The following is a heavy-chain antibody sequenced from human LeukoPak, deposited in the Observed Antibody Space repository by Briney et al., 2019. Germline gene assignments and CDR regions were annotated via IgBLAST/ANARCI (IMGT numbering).Heavy chain of an antibody. CDR2: ISGSGGST. CDR1: GFTFSSYA. D-gene: IGHD2-21*02. CDR3: AKSLNIGGGDGYFQH. V-gene: IGHV3-23*01. J-gene: IGHJ1*01. Sequence: GGSLRLSCAASGFTFSSYAVSWVRQAPGKGLEWVSAISGSGGSTYYADSVKGRFTISRDNSKNTLYLQMNSLRAEDTAVYYCAKSLNIGGGDGYFQHWGQGTLVTVSS.